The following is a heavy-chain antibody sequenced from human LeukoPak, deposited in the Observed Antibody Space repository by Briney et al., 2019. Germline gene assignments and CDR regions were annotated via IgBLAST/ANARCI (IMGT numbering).Heavy chain of an antibody. CDR2: IIPIFGTA. CDR1: GGTFSSYA. Sequence: SVKVSCKASGGTFSSYAISWVRQAPGQGLEWMGRIIPIFGTANYAQKFQGRVTITTDESTSTAYMELSSLRSEDPAVYYCARDRQLPLYKGFVPWGQGTLVTVSS. D-gene: IGHD2-2*01. CDR3: ARDRQLPLYKGFVP. J-gene: IGHJ5*02. V-gene: IGHV1-69*05.